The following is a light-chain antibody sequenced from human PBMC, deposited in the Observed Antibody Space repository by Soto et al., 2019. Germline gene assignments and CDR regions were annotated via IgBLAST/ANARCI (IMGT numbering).Light chain of an antibody. Sequence: QSALTQPPSASGSPGQSVTISCTGTSSDIGVYNYVSWYQQHPGKAPKLMIYEVSKRPSGVPDRFSGSKSGNTASLTVSGLQAEDEADYYCCSYAGSYTVLFGGGTKLTVL. J-gene: IGLJ2*01. CDR3: CSYAGSYTVL. V-gene: IGLV2-8*01. CDR1: SSDIGVYNY. CDR2: EVS.